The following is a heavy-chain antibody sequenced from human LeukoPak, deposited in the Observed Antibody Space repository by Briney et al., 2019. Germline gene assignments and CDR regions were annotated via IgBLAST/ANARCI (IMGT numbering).Heavy chain of an antibody. CDR1: GFTFSSYE. J-gene: IGHJ4*02. V-gene: IGHV3-48*03. CDR2: ISSSGSTI. Sequence: PGGSLRLSCTASGFTFSSYEMNWVRQAPGKGLEWVSYISSSGSTIYYADSVKGRFTISRDNAKNSLYLQMNSLRAEDTAVYYCARVRIEIWGTIDYWGQGTLVTVSS. D-gene: IGHD3-16*01. CDR3: ARVRIEIWGTIDY.